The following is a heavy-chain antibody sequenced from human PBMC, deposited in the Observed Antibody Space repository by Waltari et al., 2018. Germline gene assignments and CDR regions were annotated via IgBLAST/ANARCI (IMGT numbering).Heavy chain of an antibody. CDR1: GGSISSYY. Sequence: QVQLQESGPGLVKPSETLSLTCTVSGGSISSYYWIWIRQPPGKGLEWIGYIYYSGSTNYNPSLKSRVTISVDTSKNQFSLKLSSVTAADTAVYYCARGYYDSSGYYLDYWGQGTLVTVSS. D-gene: IGHD3-22*01. J-gene: IGHJ4*02. CDR3: ARGYYDSSGYYLDY. V-gene: IGHV4-59*01. CDR2: IYYSGST.